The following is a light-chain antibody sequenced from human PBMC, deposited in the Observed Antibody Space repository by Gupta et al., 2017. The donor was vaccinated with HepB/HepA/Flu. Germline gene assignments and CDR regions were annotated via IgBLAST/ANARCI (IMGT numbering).Light chain of an antibody. CDR2: EVN. J-gene: IGLJ2*01. Sequence: HSPLTLPPSPSVSPVQSVTLSCTGTSSDVGGFNHVSWYQQHPGKAPKLMIFEVNKRPSGVPARFSGSKSGNTASLTVSGLQADDEANYYCSSYAGSNTVVFGGGTNLTVL. CDR3: SSYAGSNTVV. CDR1: SSDVGGFNH. V-gene: IGLV2-8*01.